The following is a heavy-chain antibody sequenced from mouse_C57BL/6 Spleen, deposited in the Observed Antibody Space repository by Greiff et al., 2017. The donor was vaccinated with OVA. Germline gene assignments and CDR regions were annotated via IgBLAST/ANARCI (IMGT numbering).Heavy chain of an antibody. V-gene: IGHV1-76*01. D-gene: IGHD1-1*01. J-gene: IGHJ1*03. CDR2: IYPGSGNT. CDR3: AAFYGSSYGWYFDV. CDR1: GYTFTDYY. Sequence: VQRVESGAELVRPGASVKLSCKASGYTFTDYYINWVKQRPGQGLEWIARIYPGSGNTYYNEKFKGKVTLTADKSSSTAYMQLSSLTSEDSAVYVGAAFYGSSYGWYFDVWGTGTTVTVSS.